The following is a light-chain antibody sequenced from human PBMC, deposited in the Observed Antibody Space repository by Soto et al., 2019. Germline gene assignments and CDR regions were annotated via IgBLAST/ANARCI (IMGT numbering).Light chain of an antibody. CDR3: QPSYTTPWT. J-gene: IGKJ1*01. CDR1: QNIKNY. V-gene: IGKV1-39*01. CDR2: AAS. Sequence: DIQMTQSPSSLSASVGDRVTITCRASQNIKNYLIWFQHKPGKAPKLLIYAASSLQSGVPSSFSGTGSGSDFTLTISSLQPEDFATYSCQPSYTTPWTFGQGTKVDI.